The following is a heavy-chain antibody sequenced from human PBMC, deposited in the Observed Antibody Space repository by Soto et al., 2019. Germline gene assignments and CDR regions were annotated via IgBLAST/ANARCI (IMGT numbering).Heavy chain of an antibody. CDR2: MHYSGST. CDR3: ARQVYYGSSEVDWFDA. D-gene: IGHD3-22*01. CDR1: GGSITNYNYY. J-gene: IGHJ5*02. V-gene: IGHV4-39*01. Sequence: QLQLQESGPGLVKSSETLSLTCIVSGGSITNYNYYWGWIRQPPGKGLEWMGSMHYSGSTYDNPSLKSRVSISVDTSKNHFSLRLSSVTAADTAVYYCARQVYYGSSEVDWFDAWGQGTQVTVSS.